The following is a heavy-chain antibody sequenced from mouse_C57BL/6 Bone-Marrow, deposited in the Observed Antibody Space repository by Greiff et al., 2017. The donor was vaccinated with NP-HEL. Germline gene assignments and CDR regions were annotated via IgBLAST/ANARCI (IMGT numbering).Heavy chain of an antibody. CDR3: ARQIYYGSSYVY. CDR1: GFTFRSYT. Sequence: DVKLVESGGGLVKPGGSLKLSCAASGFTFRSYTMSWVRQTPEKRLEWVATISGGGGNTYYPDSVKGRFTISRDNAKNTLYLQMSSLRSEDTALYYCARQIYYGSSYVYWGQGTLVTVSA. CDR2: ISGGGGNT. V-gene: IGHV5-9*01. J-gene: IGHJ3*01. D-gene: IGHD1-1*01.